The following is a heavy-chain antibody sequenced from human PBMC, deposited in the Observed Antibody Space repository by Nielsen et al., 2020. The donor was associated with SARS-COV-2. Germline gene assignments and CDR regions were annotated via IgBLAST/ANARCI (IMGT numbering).Heavy chain of an antibody. CDR3: ARSGITMVRGVITRGWFDP. V-gene: IGHV5-51*01. CDR2: IYPGDSDT. Sequence: VRQMPGKGLEWMGIIYPGDSDTRYSPSFQGQVTISADKSISTAYLQWNSLKASDTAMYYCARSGITMVRGVITRGWFDPWGQGTLVTVSS. D-gene: IGHD3-10*01. J-gene: IGHJ5*02.